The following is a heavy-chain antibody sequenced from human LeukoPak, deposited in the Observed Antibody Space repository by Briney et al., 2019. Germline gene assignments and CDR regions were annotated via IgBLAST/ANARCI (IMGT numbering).Heavy chain of an antibody. J-gene: IGHJ4*02. CDR2: ISSSSDYI. CDR3: TRGTDGLWDF. Sequence: SGGSLRLSCAASGLTSTGYSMTWVRQAPGKGLEWVSSISSSSDYIFYADSVKGRFTISRDNAKNSVYLQMNSLRAEDTAVYYCTRGTDGLWDFWGQGALVTVSS. D-gene: IGHD2-8*01. CDR1: GLTSTGYS. V-gene: IGHV3-21*06.